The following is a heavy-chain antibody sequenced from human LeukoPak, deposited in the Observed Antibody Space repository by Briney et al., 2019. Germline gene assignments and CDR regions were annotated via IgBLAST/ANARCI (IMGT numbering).Heavy chain of an antibody. D-gene: IGHD4-17*01. Sequence: GGSLRLSCAASGFTFSSYSMNWVRQAPGKGLEWVSSINSNSRYIYYADSVKGRFTISRDNARNSLYLQVNSLRAEDTAVYYCAKAMTTVTTRSAIDIWGQGTMVTVSS. CDR3: AKAMTTVTTRSAIDI. CDR2: INSNSRYI. V-gene: IGHV3-21*04. CDR1: GFTFSSYS. J-gene: IGHJ3*02.